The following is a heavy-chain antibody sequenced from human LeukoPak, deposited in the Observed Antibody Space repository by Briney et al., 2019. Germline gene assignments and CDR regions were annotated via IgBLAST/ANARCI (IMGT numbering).Heavy chain of an antibody. CDR1: GYTFTSYG. CDR3: AREVYSSGWYWFDP. CDR2: ISAYNGNT. J-gene: IGHJ5*02. V-gene: IGHV1-18*01. Sequence: ASVKVSCKASGYTFTSYGISWVRQAPGQGLEWMGWISAYNGNTNYAQKLQGRVTMTTDTSTSTAYMELRSLRSGDTAVYYWAREVYSSGWYWFDPWGQGTLVTVSS. D-gene: IGHD6-19*01.